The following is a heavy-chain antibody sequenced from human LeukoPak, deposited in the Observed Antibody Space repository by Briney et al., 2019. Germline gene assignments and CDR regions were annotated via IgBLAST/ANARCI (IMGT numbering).Heavy chain of an antibody. D-gene: IGHD2-15*01. J-gene: IGHJ1*01. V-gene: IGHV4-4*07. Sequence: SETLSLTCTVSGASINNNYWSWIRQPAGKGLEWIGRIYTTGSTNYNPSLKSRVTMSVDTSKNQFSLKLNSVTAADTAVYYCARGQYIVGPPTHFQHWGQGTLVTVSS. CDR3: ARGQYIVGPPTHFQH. CDR2: IYTTGST. CDR1: GASINNNY.